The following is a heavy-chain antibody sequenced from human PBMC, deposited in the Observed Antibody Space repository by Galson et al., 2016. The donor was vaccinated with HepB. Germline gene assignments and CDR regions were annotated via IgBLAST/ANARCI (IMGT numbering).Heavy chain of an antibody. D-gene: IGHD2-21*02. CDR1: GGSISTDTW. J-gene: IGHJ3*02. Sequence: SETLSLTCAVSGGSISTDTWWPWVRQSPGQGLEWIGEIYHGGNTNYNPSLTSRLSMSVDKSKNQFSLKLSSVTAADAAVYYCARVTCGGGVCQDVFAIWGQGIMVTVSS. CDR2: IYHGGNT. CDR3: ARVTCGGGVCQDVFAI. V-gene: IGHV4-4*02.